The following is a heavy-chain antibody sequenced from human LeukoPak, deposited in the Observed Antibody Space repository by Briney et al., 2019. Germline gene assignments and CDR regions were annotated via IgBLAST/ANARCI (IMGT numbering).Heavy chain of an antibody. CDR2: ISSTSSYI. CDR3: ARVSQWLVPY. CDR1: GFTFSDYY. J-gene: IGHJ4*02. V-gene: IGHV3-11*05. D-gene: IGHD6-19*01. Sequence: GGSLRLSCAASGFTFSDYYMSWIRQAPGKGLEWVSYISSTSSYINYADSVKGRFTISRDNAKNSLFLQMNSLRAEDTAVYYCARVSQWLVPYWGQGTLVAVSS.